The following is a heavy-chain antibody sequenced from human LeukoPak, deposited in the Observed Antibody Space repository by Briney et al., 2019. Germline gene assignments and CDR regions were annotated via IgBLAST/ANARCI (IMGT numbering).Heavy chain of an antibody. CDR2: INPSGGRT. CDR1: GYTFTGYY. D-gene: IGHD3-22*01. Sequence: ASVKVSRKASGYTFTGYYMHWVRQAPGQGLEWMGIINPSGGRTGYAQKFQGRVTMTRDTSTSTVYMELSSLRSEDTAVYYCARDQRYYDSSGHLDYWGQGTLVTVSS. CDR3: ARDQRYYDSSGHLDY. V-gene: IGHV1-46*01. J-gene: IGHJ4*02.